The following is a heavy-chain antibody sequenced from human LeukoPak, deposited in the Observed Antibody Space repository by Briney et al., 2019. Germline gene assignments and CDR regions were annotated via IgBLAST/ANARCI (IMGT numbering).Heavy chain of an antibody. V-gene: IGHV3-30*02. Sequence: PGGSLRLSCEASGVTFNGSGIHWVRQAPGKGLEWVAFIHHDGGFDYYLDSVKGRFTVSRDSSKNIVYLQMDDLRAEDTAVYYCARDKVRGIVWGAADDALDVWGQGTMVTVSS. CDR1: GVTFNGSG. J-gene: IGHJ3*01. D-gene: IGHD3-10*01. CDR3: ARDKVRGIVWGAADDALDV. CDR2: IHHDGGFD.